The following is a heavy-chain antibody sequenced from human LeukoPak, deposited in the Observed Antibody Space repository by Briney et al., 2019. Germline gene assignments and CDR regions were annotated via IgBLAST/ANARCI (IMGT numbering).Heavy chain of an antibody. CDR3: ARGPHYYGSGSYYPSDY. D-gene: IGHD3-10*01. CDR1: GYTFTTYG. CDR2: ISVYNGNT. J-gene: IGHJ4*02. V-gene: IGHV1-18*01. Sequence: ASVKVSRKASGYTFTTYGISWVRQAPGQGLEWMGWISVYNGNTNYAQKFQGRVTMATDTSTNTTYMELRSLISDDTAVYYCARGPHYYGSGSYYPSDYWGQGTLVTVSS.